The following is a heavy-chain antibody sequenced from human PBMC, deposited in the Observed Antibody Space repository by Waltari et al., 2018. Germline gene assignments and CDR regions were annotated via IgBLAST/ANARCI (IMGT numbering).Heavy chain of an antibody. D-gene: IGHD2-21*01. CDR1: GGSITSRCYY. CDR2: IYYSETT. J-gene: IGHJ4*02. Sequence: QLQLQESGPGLVKPSETLSLTGTVHGGSITSRCYYWGWNRQPPGKGLEGIGSIYYSETTYANPSLKSRVTISVDTSKNQFSLKMSSVTAADTAVYYCARRAPYCGGDCYFPAFDYWGQGTLVTVSS. CDR3: ARRAPYCGGDCYFPAFDY. V-gene: IGHV4-39*01.